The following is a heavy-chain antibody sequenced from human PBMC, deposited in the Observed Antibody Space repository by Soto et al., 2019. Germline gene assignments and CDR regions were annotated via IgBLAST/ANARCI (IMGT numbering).Heavy chain of an antibody. V-gene: IGHV4-59*11. CDR2: VYYSGST. Sequence: LVPLSLRCTVAGVSISSHCWRWIRQPPGKGLEWIGYVYYSGSTNYNPSLKSRVTISVDTSKNQFSLKLSSVTAADTAVYYCARDLYDTGLYQYYGTDVWGQGTTVTVSS. J-gene: IGHJ6*02. CDR3: ARDLYDTGLYQYYGTDV. CDR1: GVSISSHC. D-gene: IGHD2-8*01.